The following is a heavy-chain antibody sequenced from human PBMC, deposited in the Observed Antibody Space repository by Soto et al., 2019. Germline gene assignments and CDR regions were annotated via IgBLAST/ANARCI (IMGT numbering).Heavy chain of an antibody. Sequence: SEILSLTCTVSGGSISSSSYYWGWIRQPPGKGLEWIGSIYYSGSTYYNPSLKSRVTISVDTSKNQFSLKLSSVTAADTAVYYCARRESSSWYEDAFDIWGQGTMVTVSS. CDR1: GGSISSSSYY. CDR2: IYYSGST. V-gene: IGHV4-39*01. CDR3: ARRESSSWYEDAFDI. D-gene: IGHD6-13*01. J-gene: IGHJ3*02.